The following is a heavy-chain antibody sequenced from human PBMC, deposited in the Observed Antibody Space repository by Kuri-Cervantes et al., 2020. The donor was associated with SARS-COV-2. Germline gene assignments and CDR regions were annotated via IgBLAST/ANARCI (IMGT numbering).Heavy chain of an antibody. Sequence: GGSLRLSCAASGFTFKTYDMMWVRQAPGKGLEWISYISSSDRTIHYADSVKGRFTISRDNSKNTLYLQMNSLRAEDTAVYYCAKDRDWNYGNWFDPWGQGTLVTVSS. J-gene: IGHJ5*02. CDR1: GFTFKTYD. CDR2: ISSSDRTI. V-gene: IGHV3-23*01. D-gene: IGHD1-7*01. CDR3: AKDRDWNYGNWFDP.